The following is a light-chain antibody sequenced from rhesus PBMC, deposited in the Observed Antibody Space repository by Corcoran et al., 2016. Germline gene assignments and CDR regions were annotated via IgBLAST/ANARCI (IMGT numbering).Light chain of an antibody. V-gene: IGKV2-72*01. CDR3: AQAIAFPLT. Sequence: DIVMTQTPLSLPIAPGEPASISCRSSQSLLHSDGHTYFHWYLQTPGQSPQLLMYENSNRAPGAPDRFSGSGAGTDFTLRISKVEAEDVGVYYCAQAIAFPLTVGGGTKVEI. CDR1: QSLLHSDGHTY. CDR2: ENS. J-gene: IGKJ4*01.